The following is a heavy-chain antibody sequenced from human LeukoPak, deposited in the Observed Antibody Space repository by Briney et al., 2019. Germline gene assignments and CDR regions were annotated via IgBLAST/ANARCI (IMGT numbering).Heavy chain of an antibody. CDR2: IYNGGNT. J-gene: IGHJ5*02. CDR1: GVSINTYY. D-gene: IGHD6-13*01. CDR3: AKSYTSSSWYNWFAP. V-gene: IGHV4-59*13. Sequence: KPSETLSLTCTVSGVSINTYYASWIRQAPGKGLEFIGFIYNGGNTNYNPSLKSRVTISVDTSKNQFSLKLSSVTAADTAVYYCAKSYTSSSWYNWFAPWGQGTLVTVSS.